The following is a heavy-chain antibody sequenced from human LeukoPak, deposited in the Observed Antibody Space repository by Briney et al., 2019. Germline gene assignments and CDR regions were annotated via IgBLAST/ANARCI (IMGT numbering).Heavy chain of an antibody. CDR2: IKSKTDGEKI. Sequence: PGGSLRLSCTASGFTFGDYAMSWVRQAPGKGLEWVGRIKSKTDGEKIDYAAPVKGRFTISRDDSKNTMYLQVNSLKTEDTAVYYCTTVESVIEGRGYYYRSNYYYYMDVWGKGTTVTVSS. J-gene: IGHJ6*03. V-gene: IGHV3-15*01. D-gene: IGHD3-22*01. CDR3: TTVESVIEGRGYYYRSNYYYYMDV. CDR1: GFTFGDYA.